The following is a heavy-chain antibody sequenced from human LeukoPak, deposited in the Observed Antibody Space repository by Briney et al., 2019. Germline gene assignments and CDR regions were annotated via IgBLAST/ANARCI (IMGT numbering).Heavy chain of an antibody. J-gene: IGHJ4*02. D-gene: IGHD6-19*01. Sequence: ASVKVSCKASGGTFSSYAISWVRQAPGQGLEWMGRVNPNSGGTNYAQKFQGRVTMTRDTSISTAYMELSRLRSDDTAVYYCARDFSLGVAGSDWYFDYWGQGTLVTVSS. CDR3: ARDFSLGVAGSDWYFDY. V-gene: IGHV1-2*06. CDR1: GGTFSSYA. CDR2: VNPNSGGT.